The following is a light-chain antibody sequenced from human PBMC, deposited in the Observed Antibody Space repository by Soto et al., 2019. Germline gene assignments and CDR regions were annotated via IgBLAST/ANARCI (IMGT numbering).Light chain of an antibody. CDR1: QSVSSD. V-gene: IGKV3-15*01. Sequence: VVTQSPSTLSVFPGDTATLSCRASQSVSSDLAWYQQRPGQAPRLLIYGASTRPTGIPARFRGSGSGTEFRLTISSLQSEDFATYYCQQYNTWHPKLAFGRGTKVEIK. CDR3: QQYNTWHPKLA. J-gene: IGKJ1*01. CDR2: GAS.